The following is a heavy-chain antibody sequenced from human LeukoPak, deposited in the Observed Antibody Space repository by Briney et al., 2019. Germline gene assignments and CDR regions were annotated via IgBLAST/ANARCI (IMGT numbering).Heavy chain of an antibody. CDR2: FDPEDGET. CDR1: GYTLTELS. CDR3: ATFTASYYDRRFDY. V-gene: IGHV1-24*01. Sequence: ASVKVSCKVSGYTLTELSMHWVRQAPGKGLEWMGGFDPEDGETIYAQKFQGRVTMTEDTSTDTAYMGLSSLRSEDTAVYYCATFTASYYDRRFDYWGQGTLVTVSS. J-gene: IGHJ4*02. D-gene: IGHD3-22*01.